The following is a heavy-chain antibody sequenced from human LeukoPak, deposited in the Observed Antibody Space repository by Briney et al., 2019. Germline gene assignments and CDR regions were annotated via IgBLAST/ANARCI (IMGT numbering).Heavy chain of an antibody. J-gene: IGHJ6*02. V-gene: IGHV3-30-3*01. Sequence: PGRSLRLSCAASGFTFSSYAMHWVRQAPGKGLEWVAVISYDGSNKYYADSVKGRFTISRDNSKNTLYLQMNSLRAEGTAVYYCAREMATTSYYGMDVWGQGTTVTVSS. CDR2: ISYDGSNK. CDR3: AREMATTSYYGMDV. CDR1: GFTFSSYA. D-gene: IGHD5-24*01.